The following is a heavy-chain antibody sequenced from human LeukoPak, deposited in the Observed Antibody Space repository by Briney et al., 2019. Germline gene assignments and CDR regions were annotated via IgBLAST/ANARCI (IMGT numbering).Heavy chain of an antibody. J-gene: IGHJ6*02. Sequence: PSETLSLTCAVYGGSFNGYYWSWIRQPPGKGLEWIGEINHSGSTNYNPSLKSRVTISVDTSKNQFSLKLSSVTAADTAVYYCARVRCSSSWYGYYYYYGMDVWGQGTTVTVSS. CDR3: ARVRCSSSWYGYYYYYGMDV. CDR1: GGSFNGYY. V-gene: IGHV4-34*01. CDR2: INHSGST. D-gene: IGHD6-13*01.